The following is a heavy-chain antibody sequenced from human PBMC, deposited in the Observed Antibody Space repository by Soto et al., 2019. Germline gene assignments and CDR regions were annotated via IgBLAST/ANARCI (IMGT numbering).Heavy chain of an antibody. V-gene: IGHV3-23*01. Sequence: EVQLLESGGGLVQPGGSLRISCAASGFTFSTYALTWVRQPPGKGLEWVAAITGSGAPANYADSVKGRFTISRDKSKNTLYRQMSSLTAEETAVYFCAKDPNCNYVGAFDCWGRGTLGTVSS. CDR3: AKDPNCNYVGAFDC. CDR1: GFTFSTYA. J-gene: IGHJ3*01. CDR2: ITGSGAPA. D-gene: IGHD4-4*01.